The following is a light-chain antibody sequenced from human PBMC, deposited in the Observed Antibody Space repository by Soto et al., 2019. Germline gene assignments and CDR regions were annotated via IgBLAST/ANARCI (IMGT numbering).Light chain of an antibody. CDR1: QDISNY. CDR3: QQYDNLPWT. CDR2: DAS. Sequence: DIQMTQSPSSLSSSVLYIFTITCQASQDISNYLNWYQQKPGKAPKLLIYDASNLETGVPSRFSGSGSGTDFTFTISSLQPEDIATYYCQQYDNLPWTFGQGTKVDIK. J-gene: IGKJ1*01. V-gene: IGKV1-33*01.